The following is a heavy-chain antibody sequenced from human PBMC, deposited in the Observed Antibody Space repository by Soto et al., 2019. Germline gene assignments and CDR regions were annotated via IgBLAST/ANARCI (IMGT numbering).Heavy chain of an antibody. CDR2: IYYSGST. V-gene: IGHV4-39*01. J-gene: IGHJ3*02. CDR1: GGSISSSSYY. Sequence: PSETLSLTCTVSGGSISSSSYYWGWIRQPPGKGLEWIGSIYYSGSTYYNPSLKSRVTISVDTSKNQFSLKLSSVTAADTAVYYCARRGYDFWSGYYGAFDIWGQGTMVTVS. D-gene: IGHD3-3*01. CDR3: ARRGYDFWSGYYGAFDI.